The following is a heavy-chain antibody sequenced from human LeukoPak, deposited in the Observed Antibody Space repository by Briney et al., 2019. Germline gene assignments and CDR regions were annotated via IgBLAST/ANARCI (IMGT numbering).Heavy chain of an antibody. Sequence: GGSLRLSCAASGFTVSSNYMSWVRQAPGKGLEWVSVIYSGGSTYYADSVKGRFTISRDNSKNTLYLQMNSLRAEDTAVYYCAGQEMATYFDYWGQGTLVTVSS. D-gene: IGHD5-24*01. CDR1: GFTVSSNY. J-gene: IGHJ4*02. CDR3: AGQEMATYFDY. V-gene: IGHV3-66*02. CDR2: IYSGGST.